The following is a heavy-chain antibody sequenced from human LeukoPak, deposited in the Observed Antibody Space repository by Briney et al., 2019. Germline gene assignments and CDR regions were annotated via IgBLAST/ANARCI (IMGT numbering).Heavy chain of an antibody. CDR2: IYYSGST. CDR1: GGSISSYY. CDR3: ARAQGPSSYLDY. D-gene: IGHD3-16*02. Sequence: SETLSLTCTVSGGSISSYYWSWIRQPPGKGLEWIGYIYYSGSTNYNPSLKSRVTISVDTSKNQFSLKLSSVTAADTAVYYCARAQGPSSYLDYWGQGTLVTVSS. V-gene: IGHV4-59*01. J-gene: IGHJ4*02.